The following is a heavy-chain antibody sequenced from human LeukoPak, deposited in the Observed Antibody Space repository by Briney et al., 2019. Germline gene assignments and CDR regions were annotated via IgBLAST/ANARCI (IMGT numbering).Heavy chain of an antibody. J-gene: IGHJ6*02. CDR2: INHSGST. CDR1: GGSFSGYY. Sequence: SETLSLTCAVYGGSFSGYYWSWIRQPPGKGLEWIGEINHSGSTNYNPSLKSRVTISVDTSKNQFSLKLSSVTAADTAVYYCANLAAAGYYYYYYGMDARGQGTTVTVSS. D-gene: IGHD6-13*01. CDR3: ANLAAAGYYYYYYGMDA. V-gene: IGHV4-34*01.